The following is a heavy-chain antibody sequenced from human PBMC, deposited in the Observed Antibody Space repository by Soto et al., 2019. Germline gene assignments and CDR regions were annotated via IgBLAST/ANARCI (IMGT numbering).Heavy chain of an antibody. CDR3: ARGDATKIVVTTYYAMDV. CDR2: IIPVFGTP. V-gene: IGHV1-69*12. Sequence: QVQLVQSGAEVKKPGSSVKVSCKASGGSLSNYGISWVRQAPGQGLEWMGAIIPVFGTPNYAQKFQDRVMITVDESTTTVYVEVRILTSEDTALYYCARGDATKIVVTTYYAMDVWGQGTTVPVSS. CDR1: GGSLSNYG. J-gene: IGHJ6*02. D-gene: IGHD3-22*01.